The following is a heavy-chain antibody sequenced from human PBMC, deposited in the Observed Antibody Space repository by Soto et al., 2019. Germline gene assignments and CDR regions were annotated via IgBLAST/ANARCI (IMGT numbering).Heavy chain of an antibody. CDR1: GFTFISYE. V-gene: IGHV3-48*03. CDR3: ARDTWAGGGSLPFDY. Sequence: WGSLRLSCAASGFTFISYEINWFRHSPCKGLEWVSYISSSGSSIYYADSVKGRFTISRDNAKNSVYLQMNSLRAEDTAVYYCARDTWAGGGSLPFDYWGQGTLVTVSS. CDR2: ISSSGSSI. D-gene: IGHD2-15*01. J-gene: IGHJ4*02.